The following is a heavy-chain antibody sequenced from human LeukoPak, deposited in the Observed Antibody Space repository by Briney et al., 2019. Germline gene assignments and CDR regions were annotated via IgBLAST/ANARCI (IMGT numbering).Heavy chain of an antibody. Sequence: GGSLRLSCAASGFTFSKYGMTWVRQAPGQGLEWVSVISGSGGSTYYANSVKGRFTISRDNSKNTLYLQMNSLRAEDTAVYYCTKEGYYGSGSFPDYWGQGTLVTVSS. D-gene: IGHD3-10*01. V-gene: IGHV3-23*01. CDR3: TKEGYYGSGSFPDY. CDR1: GFTFSKYG. J-gene: IGHJ4*02. CDR2: ISGSGGST.